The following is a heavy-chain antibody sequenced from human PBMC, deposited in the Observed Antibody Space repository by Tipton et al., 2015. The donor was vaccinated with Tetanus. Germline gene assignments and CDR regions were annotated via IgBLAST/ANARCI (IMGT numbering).Heavy chain of an antibody. Sequence: QLVQSGAEVKKPGESLRISCKVSGYRFSSYWIAWVRQMPGKGLEWVGLIYPGDSDTKISPSFRGQVTFSVDKSITTAYMQLSSLRSEDTGVYYCARSRGGTRVYYAIAFWGQGTLVTVSS. D-gene: IGHD3-22*01. V-gene: IGHV5-51*01. CDR3: ARSRGGTRVYYAIAF. CDR2: IYPGDSDT. CDR1: GYRFSSYW. J-gene: IGHJ4*02.